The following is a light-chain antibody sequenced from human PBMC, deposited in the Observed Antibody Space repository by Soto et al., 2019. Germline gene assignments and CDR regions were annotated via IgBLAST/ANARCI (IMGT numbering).Light chain of an antibody. V-gene: IGKV1-6*01. CDR3: LQNNSYPPT. J-gene: IGKJ1*01. Sequence: AIQITQSPSSLSASVGDRVTITCRASQGIRNDLGWYQQKPGKAPKLLSYAASSLQSGFPSRFSGSGSGTDFTLTISSLQPEYFATCYCLQNNSYPPTVGQGTKVDSK. CDR2: AAS. CDR1: QGIRND.